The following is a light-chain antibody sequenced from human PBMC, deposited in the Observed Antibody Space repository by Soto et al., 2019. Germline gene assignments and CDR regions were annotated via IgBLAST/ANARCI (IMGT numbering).Light chain of an antibody. J-gene: IGKJ2*01. CDR1: QSVTSRY. CDR2: GVS. V-gene: IGKV3-20*01. Sequence: IVLTQSPGTLSLSPGERATLSCRATQSVTSRYFAWYQQKPGQAPRLLIYGVSSRATDIPDRFSGSGSGTDFTLTISRLEPEDFVVYYCQQYSSLPHTFGQGTKLEVK. CDR3: QQYSSLPHT.